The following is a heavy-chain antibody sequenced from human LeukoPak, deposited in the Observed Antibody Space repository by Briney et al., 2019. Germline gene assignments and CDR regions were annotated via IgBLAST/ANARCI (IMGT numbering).Heavy chain of an antibody. J-gene: IGHJ5*02. D-gene: IGHD1-26*01. CDR1: GFPFSIYA. CDR3: ARAQVGVPTDL. CDR2: IHGDGDNI. Sequence: GGSLRLSCAASGFPFSIYAMYWVRQAPGKGLVWVARIHGDGDNISYAASVRGRFTISRDNAKDTLFLHMNSLRPEDTAVYYCARAQVGVPTDLWGQGTLVTVSS. V-gene: IGHV3-74*01.